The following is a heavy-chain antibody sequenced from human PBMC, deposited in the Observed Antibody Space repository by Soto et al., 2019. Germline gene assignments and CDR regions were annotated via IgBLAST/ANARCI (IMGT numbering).Heavy chain of an antibody. CDR3: VREALRCCTSTYCSTDCFDP. J-gene: IGHJ5*02. CDR2: INAGNGNT. V-gene: IGHV1-3*01. CDR1: GYTFSSYG. D-gene: IGHD2-2*01. Sequence: QVQLVQSGAEVKKPGASVKVSCKASGYTFSSYGLDWVRQAPGQGLEWMGGINAGNGNTKYSQKFQGRITITRDTSATSAEMEMRSLRYEDTAVYYCVREALRCCTSTYCSTDCFDPWGQGTLVRVSS.